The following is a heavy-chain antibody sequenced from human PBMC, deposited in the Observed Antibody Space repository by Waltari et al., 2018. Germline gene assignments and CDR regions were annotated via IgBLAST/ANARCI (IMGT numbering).Heavy chain of an antibody. CDR3: TTERGGVVGTAPFDY. D-gene: IGHD2-21*02. V-gene: IGHV3-15*01. J-gene: IGHJ4*02. Sequence: EVQLVESGGGLVKPGGSLRLSCAASGFTFSNAWMRWVRQAPGQGLEWVGRIKIKTDGGTTDYAAPVKCRITISRDDSKNTLYLQMNSLKTEDTAVYYCTTERGGVVGTAPFDYWGQGTLVTVSS. CDR2: IKIKTDGGTT. CDR1: GFTFSNAW.